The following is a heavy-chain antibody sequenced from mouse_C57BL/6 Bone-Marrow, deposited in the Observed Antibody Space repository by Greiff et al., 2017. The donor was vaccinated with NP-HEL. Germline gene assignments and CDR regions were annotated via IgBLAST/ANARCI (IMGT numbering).Heavy chain of an antibody. J-gene: IGHJ1*03. D-gene: IGHD1-1*01. V-gene: IGHV1-69*01. CDR1: GYTFTSYW. Sequence: QVQLQQPGAELVMPGASVKLSCKASGYTFTSYWMHWVKQRPGQGLEWIGEIDPSDSYTNYNQKFKGKSTLTVDKSSSTAYMQLSSLTSEDSAVYYCERWSGSSYWYCDVWGTGTTVTVSS. CDR2: IDPSDSYT. CDR3: ERWSGSSYWYCDV.